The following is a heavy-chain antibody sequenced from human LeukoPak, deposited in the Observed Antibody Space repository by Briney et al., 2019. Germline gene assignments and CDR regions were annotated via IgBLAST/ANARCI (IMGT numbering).Heavy chain of an antibody. V-gene: IGHV3-30-3*01. CDR2: VSYDGSIN. J-gene: IGHJ4*02. D-gene: IGHD2-2*02. Sequence: PGGSLRLSCAASGFTFSSHAMHWVRQAPGKGLEWVAFVSYDGSINSYADFVKGRFTISRDNSKNTLYLQMNSLRAEDTAVYFCARDLSRTYTVDYWGQGTPVTVSS. CDR1: GFTFSSHA. CDR3: ARDLSRTYTVDY.